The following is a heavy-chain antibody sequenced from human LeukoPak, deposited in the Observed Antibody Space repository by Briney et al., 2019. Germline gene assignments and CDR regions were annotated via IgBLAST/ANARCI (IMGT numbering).Heavy chain of an antibody. D-gene: IGHD1-1*01. V-gene: IGHV3-23*01. CDR1: GFTFSSYA. CDR3: AKDERAPLFPDAFDI. Sequence: GGSLRLSCAASGFTFSSYAMSWVRQAPGKGLEWVSAISGSGGSTYYADSVKGRFTISRDNSKNTLYLQMNSLRAEDTAVYYRAKDERAPLFPDAFDIWGQGTMVTVSS. CDR2: ISGSGGST. J-gene: IGHJ3*02.